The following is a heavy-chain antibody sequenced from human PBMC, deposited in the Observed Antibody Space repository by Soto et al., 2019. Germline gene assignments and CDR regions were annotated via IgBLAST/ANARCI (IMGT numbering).Heavy chain of an antibody. V-gene: IGHV3-33*01. CDR2: IWYDGSIQ. D-gene: IGHD2-15*01. J-gene: IGHJ4*02. CDR1: GFTFTSYA. Sequence: QVQLVESGGGVVQPGRSLRLSCAASGFTFTSYAMHWVRQAPGKGLEWVAVIWYDGSIQFYADSVKARFTISRDNYKNTLYLQMNSLRAEDTAVYSGARDCNGGSCYSEIDYWGQGTLVTVSS. CDR3: ARDCNGGSCYSEIDY.